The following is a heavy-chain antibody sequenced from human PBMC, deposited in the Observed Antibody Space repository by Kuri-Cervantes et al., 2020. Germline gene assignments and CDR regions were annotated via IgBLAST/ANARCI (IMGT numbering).Heavy chain of an antibody. CDR1: GFTFSSYS. V-gene: IGHV3-48*04. Sequence: LSLTCAASGFTFSSYSMNWVRQAPGKGLEWVSYISSSSSTIYYADSVKGRFTISRDNAKNSLYLQMNSLRAEDTAVYYCARGVVTMSKFGSSFDPWGQGTLVTVSS. CDR3: ARGVVTMSKFGSSFDP. J-gene: IGHJ5*02. CDR2: ISSSSSTI. D-gene: IGHD3-10*02.